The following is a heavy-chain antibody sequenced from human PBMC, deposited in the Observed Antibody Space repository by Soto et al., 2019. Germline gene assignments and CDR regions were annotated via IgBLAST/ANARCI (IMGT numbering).Heavy chain of an antibody. CDR3: AREIGSVTGEACFDT. J-gene: IGHJ4*02. CDR2: IYYSGST. CDR1: GGSISSGGYY. D-gene: IGHD3-10*01. V-gene: IGHV4-31*03. Sequence: PSETLSLTCTVSGGSISSGGYYWSWIRQHPGKGLEWIGYIYYSGSTYYNPSLKSRVTISVDTSKNQFSLKLSSVTAADTAVYYCAREIGSVTGEACFDTWGQGTLVTVSS.